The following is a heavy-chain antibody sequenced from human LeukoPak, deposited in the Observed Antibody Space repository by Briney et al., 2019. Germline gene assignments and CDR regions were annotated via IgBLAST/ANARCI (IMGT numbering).Heavy chain of an antibody. D-gene: IGHD3-3*01. CDR3: AGSRVTIYGVAFDN. J-gene: IGHJ4*02. CDR1: GYTFTGYY. V-gene: IGHV1-2*02. Sequence: ASVKVSCKASGYTFTGYYMHWVRQAPGQGLEWMGWINPNSGGTNYAQKFQGRVTMTRDTSISTAYMELSRLRSDDTAVYYCAGSRVTIYGVAFDNWGQGTLVTVSS. CDR2: INPNSGGT.